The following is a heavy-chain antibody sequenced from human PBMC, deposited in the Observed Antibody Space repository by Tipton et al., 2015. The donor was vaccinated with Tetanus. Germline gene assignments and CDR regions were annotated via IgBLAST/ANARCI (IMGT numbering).Heavy chain of an antibody. CDR2: FYYSGST. D-gene: IGHD2-15*01. CDR1: GDSISSSSYY. Sequence: LRLSCTVSGDSISSSSYYWGWIRQPPGKGLEWIGSFYYSGSTYYNPSLRSRVTISVDTSRNHVSLKMTSVTAADTAVYYCARVYCSGGSCYDGWGDWGQGTLVTVSS. CDR3: ARVYCSGGSCYDGWGD. V-gene: IGHV4-39*02. J-gene: IGHJ4*02.